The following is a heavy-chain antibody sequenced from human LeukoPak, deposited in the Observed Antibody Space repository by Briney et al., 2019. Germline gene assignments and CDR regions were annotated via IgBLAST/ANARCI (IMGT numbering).Heavy chain of an antibody. J-gene: IGHJ5*02. CDR3: ARELPYYYGSGIGEAWFDP. V-gene: IGHV3-48*03. D-gene: IGHD3-10*01. Sequence: GGSLRLSCAASGFTFSSYEMNWVRQAPGKGLEWVSYISSTGSTIYYADSVKGRFTISRDNAKNSLYLQMNSLRVEDTAVYYCARELPYYYGSGIGEAWFDPWGQGTLATVSS. CDR1: GFTFSSYE. CDR2: ISSTGSTI.